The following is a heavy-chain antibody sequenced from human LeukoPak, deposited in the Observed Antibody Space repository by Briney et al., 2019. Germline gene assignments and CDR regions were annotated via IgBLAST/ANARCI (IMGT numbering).Heavy chain of an antibody. CDR2: ISSSGSTI. Sequence: TGGSLRLSCAASGXTFSSYEMNWVRQAPGKGLESVSYISSSGSTIYYADSVKGRFTISRDNAKNSLYLQMNSLRAEDTAVYYCAAGRSGYYYYGMDVWGQGTTVTVSS. CDR3: AAGRSGYYYYGMDV. D-gene: IGHD3-10*01. CDR1: GXTFSSYE. V-gene: IGHV3-48*03. J-gene: IGHJ6*02.